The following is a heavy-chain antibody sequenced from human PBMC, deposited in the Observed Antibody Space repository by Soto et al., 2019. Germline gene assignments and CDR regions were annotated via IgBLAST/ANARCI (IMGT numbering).Heavy chain of an antibody. CDR3: AWECSGGSCYPNWFDP. D-gene: IGHD2-15*01. CDR1: GGTFSSYA. CDR2: IIPIFGTA. V-gene: IGHV1-69*13. J-gene: IGHJ5*02. Sequence: SVKVSCKASGGTFSSYAISWVRQAPGQGLEWMGGIIPIFGTANYAQKFQGRVTITADESTSTAYMELSSLRSEDTAVYYCAWECSGGSCYPNWFDPWGQGTPVTVSS.